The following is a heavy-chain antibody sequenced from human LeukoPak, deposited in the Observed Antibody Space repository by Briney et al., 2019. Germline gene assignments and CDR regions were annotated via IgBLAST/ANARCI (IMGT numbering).Heavy chain of an antibody. CDR2: ISGSGGST. V-gene: IGHV3-23*01. CDR1: GFTFSSYA. J-gene: IGHJ4*02. CDR3: ANWRYCSGGSCPGPFDY. D-gene: IGHD2-15*01. Sequence: GGSLRLSCAASGFTFSSYAMSWVRQAPGKGLDWVSAISGSGGSTYYADSVKGRFTISRDNSKNTLYLQMNSLRAEDTAVYYCANWRYCSGGSCPGPFDYWGQGTLVTVSS.